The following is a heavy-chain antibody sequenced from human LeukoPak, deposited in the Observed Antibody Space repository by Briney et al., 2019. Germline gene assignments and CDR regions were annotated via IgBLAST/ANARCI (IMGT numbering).Heavy chain of an antibody. V-gene: IGHV3-33*01. CDR1: GFTFSYYG. D-gene: IGHD6-19*01. J-gene: IGHJ3*02. CDR3: TRDADTSGHYDIFDI. CDR2: MWSDGIRK. Sequence: AGSLRLSCATSGFTFSYYGIRWVRQAPGKGLEWVAVMWSDGIRKCYTDSVKGRFTVSRDTSKNTQYLEMSSLRVEDTAVYYCTRDADTSGHYDIFDIWGQGTMVTVSS.